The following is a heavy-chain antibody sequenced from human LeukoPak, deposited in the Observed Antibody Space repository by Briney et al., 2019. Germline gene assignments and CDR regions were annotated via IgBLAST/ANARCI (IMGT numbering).Heavy chain of an antibody. CDR3: ARGRGYFDC. CDR1: GFTFSSYA. V-gene: IGHV3-64*01. Sequence: GGSLRLSCAASGFTFSSYAMPWVRQAPGKGLEYVSAISSNGGSTYYANSVKGRFTISRDNSKNTLYLQMGSLRAEDMAVYYCARGRGYFDCWGQGTLVTVSS. J-gene: IGHJ4*02. CDR2: ISSNGGST.